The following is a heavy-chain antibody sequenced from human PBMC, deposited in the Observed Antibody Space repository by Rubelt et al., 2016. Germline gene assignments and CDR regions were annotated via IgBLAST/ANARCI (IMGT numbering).Heavy chain of an antibody. J-gene: IGHJ4*02. Sequence: AGRSLRLSCAASGFTFSSYGMHWVRQAPGKGLEWVAVISYDGSNKYYADSVKGRFTISRDNSKNTLYLQMNSLRAEDTAVYYCAKDGRRDDYGDSRPLDYWGQGTLVTVSS. V-gene: IGHV3-30*18. CDR2: ISYDGSNK. D-gene: IGHD4-17*01. CDR1: GFTFSSYG. CDR3: AKDGRRDDYGDSRPLDY.